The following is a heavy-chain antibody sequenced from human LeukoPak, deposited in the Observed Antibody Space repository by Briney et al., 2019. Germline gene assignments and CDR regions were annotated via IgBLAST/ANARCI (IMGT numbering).Heavy chain of an antibody. CDR1: GLSLSFNY. D-gene: IGHD2-2*02. V-gene: IGHV3-53*01. CDR3: ARYTFRAVDI. J-gene: IGHJ3*02. Sequence: GRSMSLPCAASGLSLSFNYMTWVRQSPGKGLARLLNIYRDGNTYYADSVNGRFSISRDHYKNTLYLEMNSLRAEDTALYYCARYTFRAVDIWGQGSMVAVSS. CDR2: IYRDGNT.